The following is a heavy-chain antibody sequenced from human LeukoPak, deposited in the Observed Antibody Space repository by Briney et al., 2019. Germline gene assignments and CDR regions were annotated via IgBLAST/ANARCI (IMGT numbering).Heavy chain of an antibody. J-gene: IGHJ5*02. CDR3: TRAGLNNWFDP. D-gene: IGHD3-16*01. Sequence: GGSLRLSCAASGFTFSSYFMHWVRQVPGKGLVWVSRINSDGSNTKYADSVKGRFTISRDNAKNTLFLQMNSLRAEDTAVYYCTRAGLNNWFDPWGQGTLVTVSS. CDR2: INSDGSNT. CDR1: GFTFSSYF. V-gene: IGHV3-74*03.